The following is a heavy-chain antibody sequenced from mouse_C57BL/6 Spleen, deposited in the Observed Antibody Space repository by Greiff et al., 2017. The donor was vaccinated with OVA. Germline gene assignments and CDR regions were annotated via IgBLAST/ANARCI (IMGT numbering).Heavy chain of an antibody. CDR1: GFTFSDYG. CDR3: ARNDYDGGYFDY. Sequence: EVKLMESGGGLVKPGGSLKLSCAASGFTFSDYGMHWVRQAPETGLEWVAYISSGSSTIYYADTVKGRFPISRDNAKNTLFLQMTSLRSEDTAMYYCARNDYDGGYFDYWGQGTTLTVSS. V-gene: IGHV5-17*01. CDR2: ISSGSSTI. J-gene: IGHJ2*01. D-gene: IGHD2-4*01.